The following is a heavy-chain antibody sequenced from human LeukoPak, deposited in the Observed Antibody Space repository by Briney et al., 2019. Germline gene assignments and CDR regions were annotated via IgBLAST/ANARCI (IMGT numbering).Heavy chain of an antibody. CDR3: ARGGRTTWHGMDV. V-gene: IGHV3-30-3*01. Sequence: GGSLRLSCAASGFTFSNYAMHWVRQAPGKGLEWMAIISYDGSNKDFADSVKGRITISRDNSKNTLYLQMNSLRAEDTAVYYCARGGRTTWHGMDVWGQGTTVTVSS. D-gene: IGHD4-17*01. CDR1: GFTFSNYA. CDR2: ISYDGSNK. J-gene: IGHJ6*02.